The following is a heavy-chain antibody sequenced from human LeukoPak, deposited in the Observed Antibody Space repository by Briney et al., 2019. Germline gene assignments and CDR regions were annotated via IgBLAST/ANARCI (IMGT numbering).Heavy chain of an antibody. D-gene: IGHD1-14*01. V-gene: IGHV5-51*01. Sequence: GEPLKISCNGSGYIFTSYWIAWVRQMHGKGLELLGIIYPGDSDTRYSPSFQGQVTISADKSINTAYLQWSGLKASDTAVYYCARHVTTASAARGFDIWGQGTMVTVSS. CDR2: IYPGDSDT. CDR1: GYIFTSYW. J-gene: IGHJ3*02. CDR3: ARHVTTASAARGFDI.